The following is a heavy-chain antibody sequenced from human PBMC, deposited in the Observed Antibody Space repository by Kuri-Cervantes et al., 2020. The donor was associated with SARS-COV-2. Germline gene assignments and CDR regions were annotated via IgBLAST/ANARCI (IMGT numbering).Heavy chain of an antibody. J-gene: IGHJ4*02. CDR2: ISAYSGNT. Sequence: ASVKVSCKASGYTFTSYGISWVRQAPGQGLEWMGWISAYSGNTNYAQKLQGRVTMTTDTSTSTAYMELRSLRSDDTAVYYCALVVPAATLDYWGQGTLVTVSS. CDR1: GYTFTSYG. D-gene: IGHD2-2*01. CDR3: ALVVPAATLDY. V-gene: IGHV1-18*01.